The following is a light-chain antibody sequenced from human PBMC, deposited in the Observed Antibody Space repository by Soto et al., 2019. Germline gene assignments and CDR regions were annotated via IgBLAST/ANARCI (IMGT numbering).Light chain of an antibody. J-gene: IGKJ4*01. V-gene: IGKV3-15*01. Sequence: EIMMTQTPATLSVSPGERATLSCRASQSVNNYLAWYQQRPGQAPRLLICGASTRATGIPARFSGSASGTEFTLTISSLQSEDFAIYYCQQYNNWPLTFGGGTKVDI. CDR1: QSVNNY. CDR3: QQYNNWPLT. CDR2: GAS.